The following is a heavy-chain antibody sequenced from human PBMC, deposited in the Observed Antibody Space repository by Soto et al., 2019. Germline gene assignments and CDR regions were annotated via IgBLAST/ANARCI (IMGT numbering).Heavy chain of an antibody. V-gene: IGHV6-1*01. CDR1: GDSVSSNSAA. J-gene: IGHJ6*02. CDR3: ARESITIFGVPNYYYGMDG. D-gene: IGHD3-3*01. Sequence: SQTLSLTCAISGDSVSSNSAAWNWIRQSPSRGLEWLGRTYYRSKWYNDYAVSVKSRITINPDTSKNQFSLQLNSVTPEDTAVYYCARESITIFGVPNYYYGMDGGGQGTTVTVS. CDR2: TYYRSKWYN.